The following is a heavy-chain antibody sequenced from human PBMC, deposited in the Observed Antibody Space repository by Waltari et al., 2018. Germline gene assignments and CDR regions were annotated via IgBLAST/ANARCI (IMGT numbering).Heavy chain of an antibody. CDR3: ARDADGYSGLDP. V-gene: IGHV3-66*02. Sequence: EVQLVESGGGLVQPGGSLRLSCAASGFTVSSNYMSWVRQAPGKGLEWVSIIYSGGNTYYAASVKVRFIISRDNSKNTLYVQMNSLRAEDTAVYYCARDADGYSGLDPWGQGTLVTVSS. CDR1: GFTVSSNY. D-gene: IGHD4-4*01. J-gene: IGHJ5*02. CDR2: IYSGGNT.